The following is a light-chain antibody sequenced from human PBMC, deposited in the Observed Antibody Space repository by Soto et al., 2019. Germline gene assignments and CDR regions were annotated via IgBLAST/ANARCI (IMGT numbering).Light chain of an antibody. J-gene: IGKJ3*01. CDR2: GAS. Sequence: EIVLTQSPGTLSSSPGEGVTLSCRASETIRSNYLALYQQKPGQAPRLLIFGASTRATGIPDKFSCSGSGTDFTLTITSLESEDFAEYYCQQYCSSPQDTFGPGT. CDR1: ETIRSNY. V-gene: IGKV3-20*01. CDR3: QQYCSSPQDT.